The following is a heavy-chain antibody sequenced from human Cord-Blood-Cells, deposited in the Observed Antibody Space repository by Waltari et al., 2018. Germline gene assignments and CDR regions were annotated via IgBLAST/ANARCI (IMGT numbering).Heavy chain of an antibody. D-gene: IGHD1-26*01. Sequence: QVQLQQWGAGLLKPSETLSLTCAVYGGSFSGYYWSWIRPPPGKGLAWIGEINHSGSTNYNPSRKSRVTISVDTSKNQFSLKLSSVTAADTAVYYCARPAPAYSGSYGAFDIWGQGTMVTVSS. CDR3: ARPAPAYSGSYGAFDI. CDR1: GGSFSGYY. V-gene: IGHV4-34*01. CDR2: INHSGST. J-gene: IGHJ3*02.